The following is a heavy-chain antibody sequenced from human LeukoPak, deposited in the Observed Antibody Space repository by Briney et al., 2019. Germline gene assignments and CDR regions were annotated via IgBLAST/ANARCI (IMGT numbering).Heavy chain of an antibody. Sequence: SETLSLTCTVSGGSISSSSYYWGCIRQPPGKGLECIGSIYYSGSTYYNPSLKSRVTISVDTSKNQFSLKLSSVTAADTAVYYCARHRYYYDSSGYYFFDYWGQGTLVTVSS. CDR3: ARHRYYYDSSGYYFFDY. J-gene: IGHJ4*02. D-gene: IGHD3-22*01. CDR2: IYYSGST. CDR1: GGSISSSSYY. V-gene: IGHV4-39*01.